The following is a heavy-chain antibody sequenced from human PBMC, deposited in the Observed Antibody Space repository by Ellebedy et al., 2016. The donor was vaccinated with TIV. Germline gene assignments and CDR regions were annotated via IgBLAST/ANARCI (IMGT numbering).Heavy chain of an antibody. J-gene: IGHJ4*02. D-gene: IGHD5-12*01. CDR2: IKQDGSEK. CDR1: GFTFSSNW. CDR3: ARDPNSPGDTGYGDY. V-gene: IGHV3-7*03. Sequence: PGGSLRLSCAASGFTFSSNWMSWVRQTPGKGLEWVAYIKQDGSEKYYVDSVKGRFTISRDNAMNSLYLQMNSLRAEDTAVYYCARDPNSPGDTGYGDYWGQGVVVTVST.